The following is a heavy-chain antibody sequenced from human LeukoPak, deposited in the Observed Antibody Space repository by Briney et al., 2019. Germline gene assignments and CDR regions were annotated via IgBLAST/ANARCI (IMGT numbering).Heavy chain of an antibody. J-gene: IGHJ4*02. D-gene: IGHD6-19*01. CDR2: ISGSGGST. CDR3: AKDVVPDSGWDLDH. V-gene: IGHV3-23*01. CDR1: GFTLSSYA. Sequence: GGSLRLSCAASGFTLSSYAMSWVRQAPGKGLEWVSAISGSGGSTYYADSVKGRFTISRDNSKNTLYLQMNSLRAEDTAVYFCAKDVVPDSGWDLDHWGQGTLVTVSS.